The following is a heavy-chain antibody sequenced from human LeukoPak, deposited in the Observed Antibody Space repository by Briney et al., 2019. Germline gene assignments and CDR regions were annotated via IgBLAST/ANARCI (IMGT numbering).Heavy chain of an antibody. Sequence: SETLSLTCTVSGGSISSSSYYWGWIRQPPGKGLEWIGSIYYSGSTYYNPSLKSRVTISVDTSKNQFSLKLSSVTAADTAVYYCARDPGSSTVTTYHFDYWGQGTLVTVSS. CDR1: GGSISSSSYY. CDR3: ARDPGSSTVTTYHFDY. V-gene: IGHV4-39*07. J-gene: IGHJ4*02. D-gene: IGHD4-17*01. CDR2: IYYSGST.